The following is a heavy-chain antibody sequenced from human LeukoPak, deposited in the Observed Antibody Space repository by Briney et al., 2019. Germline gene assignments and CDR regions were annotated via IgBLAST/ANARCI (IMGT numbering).Heavy chain of an antibody. CDR3: SRIFDS. Sequence: PSETLSLTCTVSGGSVDTSDYYWGWVRQPPGKRPEWIGDIFYTGKTNYNPSLRGRVTISIDTSKNLFSLRLTSVTAADTAVYYCSRIFDSWGQGTLVSVSS. CDR2: IFYTGKT. V-gene: IGHV4-39*07. J-gene: IGHJ4*02. CDR1: GGSVDTSDYY.